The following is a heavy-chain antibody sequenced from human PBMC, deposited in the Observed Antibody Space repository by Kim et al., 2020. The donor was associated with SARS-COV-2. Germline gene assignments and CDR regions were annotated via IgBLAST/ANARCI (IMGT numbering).Heavy chain of an antibody. CDR1: GFTFSNSG. CDR2: IGVGGST. J-gene: IGHJ4*02. V-gene: IGHV3-23*01. D-gene: IGHD6-25*01. CDR3: AKERVGSGWGSYHEY. Sequence: GGSLRLSCTASGFTFSNSGMAWVRQAPGKGQEWVSAIGVGGSTFYSDAVRGRFIISRDNSANTLYQQMNSLRAADTAIYYCAKERVGSGWGSYHEYWGQGNLVTVS.